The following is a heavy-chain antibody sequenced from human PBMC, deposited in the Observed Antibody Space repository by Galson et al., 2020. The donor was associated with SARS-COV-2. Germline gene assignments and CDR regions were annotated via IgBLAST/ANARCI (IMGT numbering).Heavy chain of an antibody. V-gene: IGHV1-8*01. CDR3: ASATGVVRGVINTDYYYYGMDV. CDR2: MNPNSGNT. D-gene: IGHD3-10*01. CDR1: GYTFTSYD. J-gene: IGHJ6*02. Sequence: ASVKVYCKASGYTFTSYDINWVRQATGQGLEWMGWMNPNSGNTGYAQKFQGRVTMTRNTSISTAYMELSSLRSEDTAVYYCASATGVVRGVINTDYYYYGMDVWGQGTTVTVSS.